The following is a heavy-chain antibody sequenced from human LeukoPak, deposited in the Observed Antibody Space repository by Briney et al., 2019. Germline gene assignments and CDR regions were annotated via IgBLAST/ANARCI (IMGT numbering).Heavy chain of an antibody. CDR3: ARAGHYYDSSGYYYVGY. J-gene: IGHJ4*02. CDR2: ISYDGSNK. V-gene: IGHV3-30*03. Sequence: GGSLRLSCAASGFTFSSYGMHWVRQAPGKGLEWVAVISYDGSNKYYADSVKGRFTISRDNSKNTLYLQMNSLRAEDTAVYYCARAGHYYDSSGYYYVGYWGQGTLVTVSS. CDR1: GFTFSSYG. D-gene: IGHD3-22*01.